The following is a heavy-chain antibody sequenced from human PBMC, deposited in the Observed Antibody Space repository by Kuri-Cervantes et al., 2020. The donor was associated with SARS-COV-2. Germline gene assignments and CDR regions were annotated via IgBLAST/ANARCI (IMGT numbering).Heavy chain of an antibody. CDR3: ARGSSWYSTGPY. Sequence: SETLSLPCTVSGGSISSYYWSWIRQPAGKGLEWIGRIYTSGSTNYNPSLKSRVTISVDTSKNQFSLKLSSVTAADTAVYYCARGSSWYSTGPYWGQGTLVTVSS. D-gene: IGHD6-13*01. CDR1: GGSISSYY. V-gene: IGHV4-4*07. J-gene: IGHJ4*02. CDR2: IYTSGST.